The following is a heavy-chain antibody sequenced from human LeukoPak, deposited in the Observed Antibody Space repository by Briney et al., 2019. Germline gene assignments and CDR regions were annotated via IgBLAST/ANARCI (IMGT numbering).Heavy chain of an antibody. CDR2: INHSGST. Sequence: PSETLSLTCAVYGGSFSGYYWSWIRQPPGKGLEWIGEINHSGSTNYNPSLKSRVTISVDTSKNQFSLKLSSVTAADTAVYYCARPTDFWSGYYRGGGGYYFDYWGQGTLVTVSP. CDR3: ARPTDFWSGYYRGGGGYYFDY. CDR1: GGSFSGYY. J-gene: IGHJ4*02. D-gene: IGHD3-3*01. V-gene: IGHV4-34*01.